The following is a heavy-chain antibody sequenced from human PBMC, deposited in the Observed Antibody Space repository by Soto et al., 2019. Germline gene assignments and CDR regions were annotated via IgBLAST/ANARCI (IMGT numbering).Heavy chain of an antibody. V-gene: IGHV2-5*01. D-gene: IGHD6-19*01. Sequence: QITLRESGPTLVKPTQTLTLTCSFSGFSLTTVAVAVGWIRQPPGRALEWVALIYGNGDKYYNPSLNNRLTITQDTSKNQVVLTITNMDPVDTTTYYCTHRRNSGSGGTCHYWFDPWGQGTLVTVSS. CDR2: IYGNGDK. CDR3: THRRNSGSGGTCHYWFDP. J-gene: IGHJ5*02. CDR1: GFSLTTVAVA.